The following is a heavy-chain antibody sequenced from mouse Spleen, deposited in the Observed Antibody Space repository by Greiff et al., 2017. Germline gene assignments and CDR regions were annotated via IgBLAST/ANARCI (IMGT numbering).Heavy chain of an antibody. J-gene: IGHJ3*01. V-gene: IGHV1-22*01. CDR3: ARYYYGDYGFAY. Sequence: EVQLQQSGPELVKPGASVKTSCKASGYTFTDYNMHWVKQSHGKSLEWIGYINPNNGGTSYNQKFKGKATLTVNKSSSTAYMELRSLTSEDSAVYYCARYYYGDYGFAYWGQGTLVTVSA. CDR1: GYTFTDYN. D-gene: IGHD2-13*01. CDR2: INPNNGGT.